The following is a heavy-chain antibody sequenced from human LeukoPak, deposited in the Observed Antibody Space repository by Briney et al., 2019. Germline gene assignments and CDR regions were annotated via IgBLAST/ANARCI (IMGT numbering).Heavy chain of an antibody. V-gene: IGHV1-2*02. J-gene: IGHJ4*02. D-gene: IGHD2-2*02. CDR3: AREPRHCSSTSCYKPYDY. CDR1: GYTFTGYY. Sequence: GASVKVSCKASGYTFTGYYMHWVRQAPGQGLEWMGWINPNSGGTNYAQKFQGRVTMTRDTSISTAYMELSRLRSDDTAVYYCAREPRHCSSTSCYKPYDYWGQGTLVTVSS. CDR2: INPNSGGT.